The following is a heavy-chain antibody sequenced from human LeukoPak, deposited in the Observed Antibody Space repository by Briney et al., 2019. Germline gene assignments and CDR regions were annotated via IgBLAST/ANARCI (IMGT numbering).Heavy chain of an antibody. CDR1: GDSVSSNSAA. CDR3: ARAMRIAAAGTFYFDY. J-gene: IGHJ4*02. D-gene: IGHD6-25*01. Sequence: SQTLSLTCAISGDSVSSNSAAWNWIRQSPSRGLEWLGRTYYRSTWCNDYAISVKSRITINPDTSKNQFSLQLNSVTPEDMAVYYCARAMRIAAAGTFYFDYWGQGTLVTVSS. CDR2: TYYRSTWCN. V-gene: IGHV6-1*01.